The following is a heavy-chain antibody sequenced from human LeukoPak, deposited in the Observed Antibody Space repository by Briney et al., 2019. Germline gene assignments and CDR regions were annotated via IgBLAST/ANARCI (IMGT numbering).Heavy chain of an antibody. J-gene: IGHJ4*02. CDR2: INHSGST. V-gene: IGHV4-34*01. Sequence: TSSETLSLTCAVYGGSFSGYYWSWIRQPPGKGLEWIGEINHSGSTNYNPSLKSRVTISVDTSKNQFSLKLSSVTAADTAVYYCCGSSGYYYRGMFDYWGQGTLVTVSS. D-gene: IGHD3-22*01. CDR1: GGSFSGYY. CDR3: CGSSGYYYRGMFDY.